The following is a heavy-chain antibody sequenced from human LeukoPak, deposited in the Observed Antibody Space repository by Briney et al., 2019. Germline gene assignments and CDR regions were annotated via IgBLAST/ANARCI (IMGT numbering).Heavy chain of an antibody. Sequence: GGSLRLSCAASGFTFSSYAMSWVRQAPGKGLEWVSTISGSGGSTYYADSVKGRFTISGDNSKNTLYLQMKSLRAESTAVYYFDKIVVGGGATHDAFDIWGQGTMVTVSS. J-gene: IGHJ3*02. D-gene: IGHD2-15*01. CDR2: ISGSGGST. CDR1: GFTFSSYA. V-gene: IGHV3-23*01. CDR3: DKIVVGGGATHDAFDI.